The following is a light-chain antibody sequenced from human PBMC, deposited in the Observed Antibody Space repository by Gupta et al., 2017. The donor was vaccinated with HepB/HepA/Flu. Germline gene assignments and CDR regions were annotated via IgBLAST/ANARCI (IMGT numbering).Light chain of an antibody. CDR2: DAS. J-gene: IGKJ4*01. Sequence: EIVLTQSPVTLSLSPGDTATLSCRANETISNNLAWYQKKPGQPPRLLIYDASSKATGVPARISGSGSGTDFSLIISRLEAGDFAVYYCQQRSLWPRTFGGGTMVEIK. V-gene: IGKV3-11*01. CDR3: QQRSLWPRT. CDR1: ETISNN.